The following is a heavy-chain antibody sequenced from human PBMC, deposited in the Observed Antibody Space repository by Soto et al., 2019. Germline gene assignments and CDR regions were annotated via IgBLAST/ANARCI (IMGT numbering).Heavy chain of an antibody. CDR2: INHSGST. J-gene: IGHJ4*02. CDR1: GGSFSGYY. V-gene: IGHV4-34*01. CDR3: ASPRAYCGGDCYSDSPFDY. D-gene: IGHD2-21*02. Sequence: QVQLQQWGAGLLKPSETLSLTCAVYGGSFSGYYWSWIRQPPGKGLEWIGEINHSGSTNYNPSLKSRVTISVDTSKNQFSLKLSSVTAADTAVYYCASPRAYCGGDCYSDSPFDYWAREPWSPSPQ.